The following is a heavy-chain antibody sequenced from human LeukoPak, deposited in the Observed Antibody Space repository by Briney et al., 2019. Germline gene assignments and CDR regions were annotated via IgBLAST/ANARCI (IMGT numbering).Heavy chain of an antibody. CDR2: ISYDGSNK. Sequence: PGRSLRLSCAASGFTFSSYAMHWVRQAPGKGLEWVAVISYDGSNKYYADSVKGRFTISRDNSKNTLYLQMNSLRAEDTAVYYCARDSGYDGSPFDYWGQGTLVTVSS. CDR1: GFTFSSYA. J-gene: IGHJ4*02. CDR3: ARDSGYDGSPFDY. D-gene: IGHD5-12*01. V-gene: IGHV3-30-3*01.